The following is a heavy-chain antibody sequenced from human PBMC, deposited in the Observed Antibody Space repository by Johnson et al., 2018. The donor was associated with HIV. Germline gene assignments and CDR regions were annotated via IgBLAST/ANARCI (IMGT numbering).Heavy chain of an antibody. CDR2: ISSSGRTI. V-gene: IGHV3-11*04. CDR3: VWNYVAAFDI. D-gene: IGHD1-7*01. Sequence: QVQLVETGGGLVRPCGSLRLSCAASGFTFSDYYMTWIRQAPGKGLECVSYISSSGRTIYYADSVKGRFTISRDNAKNTLYLQMNNLRAEDTALYYCVWNYVAAFDIWGQGTMVTVSS. CDR1: GFTFSDYY. J-gene: IGHJ3*02.